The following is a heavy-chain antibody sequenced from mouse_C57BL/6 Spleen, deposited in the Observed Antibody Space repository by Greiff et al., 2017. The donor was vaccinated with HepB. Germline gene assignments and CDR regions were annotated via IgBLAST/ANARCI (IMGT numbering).Heavy chain of an antibody. D-gene: IGHD3-2*02. CDR1: GYAFSSSW. V-gene: IGHV1-82*01. Sequence: QVQLQQSGPELVKPGASVKISCKASGYAFSSSWMNWVKQRPGKGLEWIGRIYPGDGDTNYNGKFKGKATLTADKSSSTAYMQLSSLTSEDSAVYFCARELRLLAWFADWGQGTLVTVSA. CDR3: ARELRLLAWFAD. CDR2: IYPGDGDT. J-gene: IGHJ3*01.